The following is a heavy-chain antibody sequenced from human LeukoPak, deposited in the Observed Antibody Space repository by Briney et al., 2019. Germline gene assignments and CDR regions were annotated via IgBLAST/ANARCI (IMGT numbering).Heavy chain of an antibody. D-gene: IGHD4-17*01. CDR3: ARADYGDYPFDY. V-gene: IGHV1-46*03. J-gene: IGHJ4*02. CDR2: INPSGGST. CDR1: GYTFTSYY. Sequence: GASVKVSCKASGYTFTSYYMHWVRRAPGQGLEWMGIINPSGGSTSYAQKFQGRVTMTRDTSTSTVYMELSSLRSEDTAVYYCARADYGDYPFDYWGQGTLVTVSS.